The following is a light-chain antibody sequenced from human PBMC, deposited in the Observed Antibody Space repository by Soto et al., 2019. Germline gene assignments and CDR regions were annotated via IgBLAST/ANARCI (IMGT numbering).Light chain of an antibody. CDR3: ASWDDSLDVVV. J-gene: IGLJ2*01. V-gene: IGLV1-44*01. Sequence: VLTQPPSASGTPGQRVTISCSGSTSHIGSDTVNWYQQLPGTAPKLLIYRNTQRPSGVPDRFSGSKSGASASLAISGLQSEDEADYYCASWDDSLDVVVFGGGTKLTVL. CDR1: TSHIGSDT. CDR2: RNT.